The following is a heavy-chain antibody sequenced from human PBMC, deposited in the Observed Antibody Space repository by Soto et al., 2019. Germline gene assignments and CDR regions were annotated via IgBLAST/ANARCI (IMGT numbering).Heavy chain of an antibody. D-gene: IGHD4-4*01. Sequence: PGGSLRLSCAASGCTFYNHWMHWVRQAPGKGLVWVSRINSDGSNTNYADSVRGRFTISRDNAKNTVYLQVNTLRVEDTAVYFCARGAQFQYYMDVLGKGTAVTVSS. CDR3: ARGAQFQYYMDV. J-gene: IGHJ6*03. V-gene: IGHV3-74*01. CDR2: INSDGSNT. CDR1: GCTFYNHW.